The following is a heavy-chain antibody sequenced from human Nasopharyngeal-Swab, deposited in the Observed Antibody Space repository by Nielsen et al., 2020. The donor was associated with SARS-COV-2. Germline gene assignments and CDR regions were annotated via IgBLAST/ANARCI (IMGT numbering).Heavy chain of an antibody. CDR3: ARFRYCRTDDNCRSVGV. CDR2: ISGGGGDT. D-gene: IGHD2-15*01. Sequence: GESLKISCAASGFSLSQYYMSWIRQAPGKGLEWVAYISGGGGDTYYTDSVRGRFTISRDDAENTLYLQMNSLRAEDPAVYYCARFRYCRTDDNCRSVGVWGQGTTVPVSS. J-gene: IGHJ6*02. V-gene: IGHV3-11*04. CDR1: GFSLSQYY.